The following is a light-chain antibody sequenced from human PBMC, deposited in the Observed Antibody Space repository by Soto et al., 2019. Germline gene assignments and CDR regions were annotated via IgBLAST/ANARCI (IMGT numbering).Light chain of an antibody. CDR2: DVD. J-gene: IGLJ2*01. CDR1: SGDVGGHDF. CDR3: AAWDDSLNAVV. V-gene: IGLV2-11*01. Sequence: QSALTQPRSVSGSPGQSVTISCTGISGDVGGHDFVSWYQQHPGKAPKLILYDVDKRPSGVPDRFSGSRSGNTASLTISGLRSEDEADYSCAAWDDSLNAVVFGGGTKLTVL.